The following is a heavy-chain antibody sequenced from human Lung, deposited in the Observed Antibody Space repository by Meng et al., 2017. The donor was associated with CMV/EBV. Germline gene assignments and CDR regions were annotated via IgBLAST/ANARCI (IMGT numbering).Heavy chain of an antibody. J-gene: IGHJ4*02. CDR3: ARLRDHFPDH. CDR1: GYSFTSYW. V-gene: IGHV5-51*01. D-gene: IGHD3-3*02. CDR2: IYPGDSDA. Sequence: GESLKISCQGSGYSFTSYWIGWVRQMPGKGLEWMGIIYPGDSDARYSPSFPGQVTISADKSISTAYLQWSSLKASDTDMYYCARLRDHFPDHWGQGTLVTVSS.